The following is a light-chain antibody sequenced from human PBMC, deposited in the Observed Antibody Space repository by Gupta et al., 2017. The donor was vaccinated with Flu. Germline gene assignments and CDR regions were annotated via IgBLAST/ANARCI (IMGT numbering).Light chain of an antibody. CDR3: QQRSNWPPELT. Sequence: EIVLTQSPATLSLSPGEKATLSCRVSQSVSDYLAWYQQKPGQAPRLLIYDTSNRATGVPARFSGSGSGTDFTLTVSSLEPEDFAVYYCQQRSNWPPELTFGQGTKLQIK. J-gene: IGKJ2*01. CDR2: DTS. CDR1: QSVSDY. V-gene: IGKV3-11*01.